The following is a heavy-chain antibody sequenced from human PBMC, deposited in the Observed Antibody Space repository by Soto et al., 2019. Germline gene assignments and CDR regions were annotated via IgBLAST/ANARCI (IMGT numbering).Heavy chain of an antibody. CDR1: GYTFTSYD. J-gene: IGHJ3*02. CDR3: ARGINYYDSGDDAFEI. CDR2: MNPNSGNT. Sequence: QVQLVQSGAEVKKPGASVKVSCKASGYTFTSYDINWVRQATGQGLEWMGWMNPNSGNTGYAQKFQGRVTMTRNTSIRTAYMDLSSLRSADTAVYYCARGINYYDSGDDAFEIWGQGKMVNVSP. V-gene: IGHV1-8*01. D-gene: IGHD3-10*01.